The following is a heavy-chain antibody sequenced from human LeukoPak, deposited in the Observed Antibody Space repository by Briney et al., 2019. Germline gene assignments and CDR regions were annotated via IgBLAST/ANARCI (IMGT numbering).Heavy chain of an antibody. Sequence: GASVKVSCKASGYTFTSYAMHWVRQAPGQRLEWMGWINAGNGNTKYSQKFQGRVTITRDTSASTAYMELSSLRSEDTAVYYCARETVMVRGVLFFYAMDVWGQGTTVTVSS. D-gene: IGHD3-10*01. V-gene: IGHV1-3*01. CDR3: ARETVMVRGVLFFYAMDV. CDR1: GYTFTSYA. J-gene: IGHJ6*02. CDR2: INAGNGNT.